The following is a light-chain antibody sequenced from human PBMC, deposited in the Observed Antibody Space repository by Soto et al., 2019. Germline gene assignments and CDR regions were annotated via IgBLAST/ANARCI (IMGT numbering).Light chain of an antibody. J-gene: IGKJ2*01. Sequence: EVVLTQSPVTLSLSPGERATLSCRASQSVSSSYLAWYQQKPGQAPRLLIYGASSRATGIPDRFSGSGSGTDFTLTISRLEPEDFEVYYCQQYDTSIWAYTFGQGTKLEIK. CDR3: QQYDTSIWAYT. CDR1: QSVSSSY. CDR2: GAS. V-gene: IGKV3-20*01.